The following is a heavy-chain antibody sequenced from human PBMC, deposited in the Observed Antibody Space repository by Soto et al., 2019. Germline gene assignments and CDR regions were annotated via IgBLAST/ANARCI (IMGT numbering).Heavy chain of an antibody. D-gene: IGHD6-13*01. J-gene: IGHJ4*02. V-gene: IGHV3-15*07. CDR3: TALIAAAGTMIDY. CDR1: GFTFSNAW. CDR2: IKSKTDGGTT. Sequence: GGSLRLSCAASGFTFSNAWMNWVRQAPGKGLEWVGRIKSKTDGGTTDYAAPVKGRFTISRDDSKNTLYLQMNSLKTEDTAVYYCTALIAAAGTMIDYWGQGTLVTVSS.